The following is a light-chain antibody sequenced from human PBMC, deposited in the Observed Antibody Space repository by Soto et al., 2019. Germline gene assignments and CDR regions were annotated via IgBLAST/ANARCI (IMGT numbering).Light chain of an antibody. CDR1: SSDVGYYNY. CDR2: EVN. J-gene: IGLJ1*01. V-gene: IGLV2-14*01. Sequence: QSALTQPASVSGSPGQSITISCTGTSSDVGYYNYVSWYQKHPGKAPKLMIYEVNKRPSGVSNRFSGSKSGNTASLTISGLQAEDEADYYCSSYTGSSTLYVFGTGTKLTVL. CDR3: SSYTGSSTLYV.